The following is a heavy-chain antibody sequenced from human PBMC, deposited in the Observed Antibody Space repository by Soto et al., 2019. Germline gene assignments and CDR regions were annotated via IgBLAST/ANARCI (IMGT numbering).Heavy chain of an antibody. CDR1: GYTFTSYG. CDR3: ARSGVWEQRDY. Sequence: QVQLVQSGAEVKKPGASVKVSCKASGYTFTSYGISWVRQAPGQGLEWMGWISAYNGNTNYAQKLQGRVTMTTDTSTNKAYMERRSLRSDERAGYSFARSGVWEQRDYWGQGTRVPV. V-gene: IGHV1-18*01. J-gene: IGHJ4*02. D-gene: IGHD1-26*01. CDR2: ISAYNGNT.